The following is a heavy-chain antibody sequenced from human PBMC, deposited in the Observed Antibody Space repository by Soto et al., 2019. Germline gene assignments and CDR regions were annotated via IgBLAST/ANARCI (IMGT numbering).Heavy chain of an antibody. CDR3: ARGSYGGNSGDY. V-gene: IGHV1-69*02. J-gene: IGHJ4*02. Sequence: QVQLVQSGAEVKQPGSSVKVSCKASGGTFSSYTISWVRQAPGQGLEWMGRIIPILGIANYAQKFQGRVTITADKSTSTAYMELSSLRSEDTAVYYCARGSYGGNSGDYWGQGTLVTVSS. CDR2: IIPILGIA. D-gene: IGHD4-17*01. CDR1: GGTFSSYT.